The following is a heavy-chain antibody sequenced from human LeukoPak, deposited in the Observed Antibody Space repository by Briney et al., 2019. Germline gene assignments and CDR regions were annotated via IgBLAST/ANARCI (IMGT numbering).Heavy chain of an antibody. J-gene: IGHJ3*02. CDR1: GGSISSYY. Sequence: KTSETLSLTCTVSGGSISSYYWSWIRQPPGKGLEWIGYIYYSGSTNYNPSLKSRVTISVDTSKNQFSLKLSSVTAADTAVYYCARDFERSSGWYGAFDIWGQGTMVTVSS. D-gene: IGHD6-19*01. CDR2: IYYSGST. CDR3: ARDFERSSGWYGAFDI. V-gene: IGHV4-59*01.